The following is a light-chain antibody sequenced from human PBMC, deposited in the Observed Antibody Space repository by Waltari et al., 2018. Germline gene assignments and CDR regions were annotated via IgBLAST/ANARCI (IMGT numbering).Light chain of an antibody. V-gene: IGLV3-21*02. J-gene: IGLJ2*01. CDR1: DIGDKR. Sequence: SYVLTQPPSVSVAPGQTASITCGGSDIGDKRVHWYQHKTGQAPLLVVYDDTDRPSGIPGRISGSNSGYTATLSITRVEAGDEADYYCQVWDSDGDYVVFGGGTKLIVL. CDR3: QVWDSDGDYVV. CDR2: DDT.